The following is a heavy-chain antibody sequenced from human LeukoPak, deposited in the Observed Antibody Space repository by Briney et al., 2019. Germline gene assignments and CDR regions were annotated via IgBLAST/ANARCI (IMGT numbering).Heavy chain of an antibody. CDR2: INSDGSST. Sequence: GSLRLSCEASGFSFSSYRVHWVRQAPGKGLVWVSRINSDGSSTTYADSVKGRLTISRDNAKNTLYLQMNSLRAEDTAVYYCVREGRVSGYDFDYWGQGTLVTVSS. J-gene: IGHJ4*02. V-gene: IGHV3-74*01. CDR3: VREGRVSGYDFDY. D-gene: IGHD5-12*01. CDR1: GFSFSSYR.